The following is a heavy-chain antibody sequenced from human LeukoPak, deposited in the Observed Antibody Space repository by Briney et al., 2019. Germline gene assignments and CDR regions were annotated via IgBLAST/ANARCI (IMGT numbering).Heavy chain of an antibody. Sequence: ASVKVSCKASGYTFTSYYMHWVRQAPGQGLEWMGIINPSGGSTSYAQKSQGRVTMTRDTSTSTVYMELSSLRSEDTAVYYCARAYCSGGSCYSDAFDIWGQGTMVTVSS. D-gene: IGHD2-15*01. CDR3: ARAYCSGGSCYSDAFDI. CDR2: INPSGGST. V-gene: IGHV1-46*01. CDR1: GYTFTSYY. J-gene: IGHJ3*02.